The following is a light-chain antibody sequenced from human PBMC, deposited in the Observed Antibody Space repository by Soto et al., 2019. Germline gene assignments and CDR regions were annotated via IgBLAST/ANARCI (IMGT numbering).Light chain of an antibody. CDR3: QQSYTTPIT. J-gene: IGKJ5*01. CDR1: QYIDNY. V-gene: IGKV1-39*01. CDR2: TAS. Sequence: DIQMTQSPSSLSASVRDRVTITCRASQYIDNYLNWYQQKPGKAPELLIYTASSLQSGVPSRFSGSGSGTDFTLTISSLQPEDFATYYCQQSYTTPITFGQGTRLEIK.